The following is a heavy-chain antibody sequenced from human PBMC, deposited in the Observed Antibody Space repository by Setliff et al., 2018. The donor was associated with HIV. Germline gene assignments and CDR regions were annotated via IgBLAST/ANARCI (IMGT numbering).Heavy chain of an antibody. CDR1: GGSISSSSYY. CDR3: ARITMVRGVYYGTDV. V-gene: IGHV4-39*01. J-gene: IGHJ6*02. Sequence: SETLSLTCTVSGGSISSSSYYWGWIRQPPGKGLEWIGSMYYSGSTYYNPSLKSRVTISVDTSKKQFSLKLRSVTAADTAVYYCARITMVRGVYYGTDVWGQGTTVTVSS. D-gene: IGHD3-10*01. CDR2: MYYSGST.